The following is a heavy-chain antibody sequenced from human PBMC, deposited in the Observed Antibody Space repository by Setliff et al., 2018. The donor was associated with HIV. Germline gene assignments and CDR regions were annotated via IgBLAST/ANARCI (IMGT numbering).Heavy chain of an antibody. Sequence: GASVKVSCKASGYTFTSYAMNWVRQAPGQGLEWMGWINTNTGNPTYAQGFTGRFVFSLDTSVSTAYLQICSLKAEDTAVYYCARVLDPGIAVATHAFDIWGQGTMVTVSS. D-gene: IGHD6-19*01. J-gene: IGHJ3*02. V-gene: IGHV7-4-1*01. CDR3: ARVLDPGIAVATHAFDI. CDR2: INTNTGNP. CDR1: GYTFTSYA.